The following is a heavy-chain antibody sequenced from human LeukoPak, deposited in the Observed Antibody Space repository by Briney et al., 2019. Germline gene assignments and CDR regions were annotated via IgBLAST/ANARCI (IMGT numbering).Heavy chain of an antibody. CDR1: GGSFSGYY. D-gene: IGHD3-22*01. J-gene: IGHJ4*02. CDR2: INHSGST. Sequence: ASETLSLTCAVYGGSFSGYYWGWIRQPPGKGLEWIGEINHSGSTKYNPSLKSRVTISIDTSKNQFSLKVSSVTAADTAVYYCARGQKYYYDSSGYGPNDYWGQGTLVTVSS. V-gene: IGHV4-34*01. CDR3: ARGQKYYYDSSGYGPNDY.